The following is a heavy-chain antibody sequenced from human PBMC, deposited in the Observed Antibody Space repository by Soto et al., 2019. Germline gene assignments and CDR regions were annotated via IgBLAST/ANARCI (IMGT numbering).Heavy chain of an antibody. Sequence: QLQLQESGPGLVKPSETLSLTCTVSGGSISSSSYYWGWIRQPPGKGRERIGSIYYSGSTYYNPSLKSGVTISVDTSKNRFSLKLSSVTAADTAVYYCASPSIVVVPAASDAFDIWGQGTMVTVSS. V-gene: IGHV4-39*01. CDR3: ASPSIVVVPAASDAFDI. D-gene: IGHD2-2*01. J-gene: IGHJ3*02. CDR1: GGSISSSSYY. CDR2: IYYSGST.